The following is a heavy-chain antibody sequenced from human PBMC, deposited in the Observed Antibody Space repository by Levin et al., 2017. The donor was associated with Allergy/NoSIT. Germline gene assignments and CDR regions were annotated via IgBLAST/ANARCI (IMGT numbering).Heavy chain of an antibody. CDR1: GFTFGDYA. Sequence: GGSLRLSCTASGFTFGDYAMSWFRQAPGKGLEWVRFIRSKAYGGTTEYAASVKGRFTISRDDSKSIAYLQMNSLKTEDTAVYYCTRDYDYVWGSYRPLFDYWGQGTLVTVSS. J-gene: IGHJ4*02. D-gene: IGHD3-16*02. CDR3: TRDYDYVWGSYRPLFDY. CDR2: IRSKAYGGTT. V-gene: IGHV3-49*03.